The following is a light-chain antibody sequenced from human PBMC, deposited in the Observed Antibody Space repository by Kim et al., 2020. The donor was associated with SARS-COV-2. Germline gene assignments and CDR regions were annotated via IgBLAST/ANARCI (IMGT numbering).Light chain of an antibody. J-gene: IGLJ1*01. V-gene: IGLV2-14*01. CDR3: SSYTSSSTYV. Sequence: QSALTQSASVSGSPGQSITIACTGTSSDVGGYNYVSWYQHHPGKAPKFMIYEVSNRPSGVSNRFSGSKSGNTASLTISGLQAEDEADYYCSSYTSSSTYVFGTGTKVTVL. CDR1: SSDVGGYNY. CDR2: EVS.